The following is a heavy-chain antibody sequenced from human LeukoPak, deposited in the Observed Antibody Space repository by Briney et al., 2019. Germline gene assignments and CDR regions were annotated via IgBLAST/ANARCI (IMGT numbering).Heavy chain of an antibody. J-gene: IGHJ4*02. Sequence: PGGSLRLSCAAPGFTFSSYAMNWVRQAPGKGLEWVSGISDSGGSAYYADSVKGRFTISRDSSKNTLYLQVNSLRAEDTAVYYCASQKLGSTSYSIDYWGQGTLVTVSS. V-gene: IGHV3-23*01. CDR3: ASQKLGSTSYSIDY. CDR1: GFTFSSYA. CDR2: ISDSGGSA. D-gene: IGHD2-2*01.